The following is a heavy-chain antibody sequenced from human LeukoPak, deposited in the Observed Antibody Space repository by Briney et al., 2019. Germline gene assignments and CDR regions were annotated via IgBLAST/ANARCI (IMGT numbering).Heavy chain of an antibody. CDR1: GFTFSSYA. CDR2: ISPDSATT. V-gene: IGHV3-23*01. D-gene: IGHD2-21*01. J-gene: IGHJ4*02. CDR3: AKRGDLGYFDY. Sequence: GGSLRLSCAASGFTFSSYAMRWARQAPGKGLEWVSAISPDSATTYYADSVKGRFAISRDNSKYTLYLQMNSLRAEDTAVYYCAKRGDLGYFDYWGQGAPVTVSS.